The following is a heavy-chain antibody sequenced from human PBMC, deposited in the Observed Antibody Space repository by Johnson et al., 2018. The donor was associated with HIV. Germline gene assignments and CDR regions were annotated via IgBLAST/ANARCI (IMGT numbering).Heavy chain of an antibody. CDR2: MWYDGTKK. V-gene: IGHV3-33*01. J-gene: IGHJ3*02. Sequence: PGTGLEWVAGMWYDGTKKNYADSVKGRFTISRDNSKNSLYLQMNSLRAEDTAVYYCARDTYYYDSSGYLDAFDIWGQGTMVTVSS. D-gene: IGHD3-22*01. CDR3: ARDTYYYDSSGYLDAFDI.